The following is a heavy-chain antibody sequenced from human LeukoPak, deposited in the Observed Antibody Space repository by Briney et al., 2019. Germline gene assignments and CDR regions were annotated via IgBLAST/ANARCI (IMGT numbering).Heavy chain of an antibody. CDR2: IYYSGST. J-gene: IGHJ4*02. CDR3: AGASYDSSGVH. D-gene: IGHD3-22*01. Sequence: KPSETLSLTCTVSGGSISSYYWSWIRQPPGKGLEWIVYIYYSGSTNYNPSLKSRVTISVDTSKNQFSLKLSSVTAADTAVYYCAGASYDSSGVHWGQGTLVTVSS. CDR1: GGSISSYY. V-gene: IGHV4-59*01.